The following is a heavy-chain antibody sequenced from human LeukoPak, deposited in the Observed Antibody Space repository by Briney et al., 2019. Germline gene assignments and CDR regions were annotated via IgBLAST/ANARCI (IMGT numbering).Heavy chain of an antibody. D-gene: IGHD3-10*01. V-gene: IGHV4-59*01. J-gene: IGHJ4*02. CDR2: IDYSGST. Sequence: SETLSLTCTVSGGSISSYYWSWIRQPPGKGLEWIGFIDYSGSTNYNPSLKCRVTISLDTSKNQFSLRLSSVTAADTAVYYCARESTRVRGVMKNWGQGTLVTVSS. CDR1: GGSISSYY. CDR3: ARESTRVRGVMKN.